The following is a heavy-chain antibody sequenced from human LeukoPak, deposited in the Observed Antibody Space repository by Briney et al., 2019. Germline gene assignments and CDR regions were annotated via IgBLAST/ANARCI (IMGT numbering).Heavy chain of an antibody. D-gene: IGHD2-15*01. CDR1: GFTFSSYG. Sequence: GGSLRLSCAASGFTFSSYGMHWVRRAPGKGLEWVSVISFDGTTKYYADSVRGRFTISRDNSRNSLYLQMDSLRAEDTAGYYCAKDRWIRRISMAGQDYWGEGALVTVS. CDR3: AKDRWIRRISMAGQDY. V-gene: IGHV3-30*18. J-gene: IGHJ4*02. CDR2: ISFDGTTK.